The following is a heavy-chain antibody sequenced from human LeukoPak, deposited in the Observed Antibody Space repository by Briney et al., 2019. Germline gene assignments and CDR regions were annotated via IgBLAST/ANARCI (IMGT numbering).Heavy chain of an antibody. CDR1: GYTFTGYY. V-gene: IGHV1-2*02. J-gene: IGHJ4*02. Sequence: SVKVSCKASGYTFTGYYMHWVRQAPGQGLEWMGWINPNSGGTNYAQKFQGRVTMTRDTSISTAYMELSRLRSDDTAVYYCARVLTIFGVEFDYWGQGTLVTVSS. CDR3: ARVLTIFGVEFDY. D-gene: IGHD3-3*01. CDR2: INPNSGGT.